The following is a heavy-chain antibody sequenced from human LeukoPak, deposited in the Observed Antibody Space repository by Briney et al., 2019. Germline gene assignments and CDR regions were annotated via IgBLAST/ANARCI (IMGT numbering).Heavy chain of an antibody. Sequence: ASVKVSCKASGGTFSSYAISWVRQAPGQGLEWMGIINPSGGSTSYAQKFQGRVTMTRDTSTSTVYMELSSLRSEDTAVYYCARVDWVAAAYDYWGQGTLVTVSS. V-gene: IGHV1-46*01. CDR3: ARVDWVAAAYDY. D-gene: IGHD6-13*01. CDR2: INPSGGST. CDR1: GGTFSSYA. J-gene: IGHJ4*02.